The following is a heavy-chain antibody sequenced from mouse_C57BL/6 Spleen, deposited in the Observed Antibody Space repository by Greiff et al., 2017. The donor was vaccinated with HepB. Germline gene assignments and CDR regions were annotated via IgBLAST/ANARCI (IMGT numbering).Heavy chain of an antibody. CDR3: ARRITTVVAKGFDY. CDR1: GYTFTSYW. D-gene: IGHD1-1*01. V-gene: IGHV1-64*01. CDR2: IHPNSGST. Sequence: QVQLQQPGAELVKPGASVKLSCKASGYTFTSYWMHWVKQRPGQGLEWIGMIHPNSGSTNYNEKFKSKATLTVDKSSSTAYMQLSSLTAEDSAVYYCARRITTVVAKGFDYWGQGTTLTVSS. J-gene: IGHJ2*01.